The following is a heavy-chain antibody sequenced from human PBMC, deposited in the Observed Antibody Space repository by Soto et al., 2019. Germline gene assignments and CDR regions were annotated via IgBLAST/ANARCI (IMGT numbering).Heavy chain of an antibody. V-gene: IGHV4-28*01. CDR1: GYSISSSNW. D-gene: IGHD1-26*01. Sequence: QVQLQESGPGLVKPSDTLSLTCAVSGYSISSSNWLGWIRQPPGKGLEWIGYIYYSGTTYYNPSLKNRVTMAVDTSQKQFPLKLTSVTDVDTAVYSCARREIQGPIDYWGQGTLVTVSS. CDR2: IYYSGTT. CDR3: ARREIQGPIDY. J-gene: IGHJ4*02.